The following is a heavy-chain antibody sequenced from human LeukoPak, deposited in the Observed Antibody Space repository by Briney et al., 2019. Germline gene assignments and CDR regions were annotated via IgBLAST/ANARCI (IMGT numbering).Heavy chain of an antibody. D-gene: IGHD5-12*01. CDR3: AKERGIYSGYDPLEY. Sequence: GGSLRLSCAASGFTFSTYAMSWVRQAPGKGLEWVSAYSGSGGSTFYADSVKGRFTVSRDNSKNTLYLQVDSLRTEDTALYFCAKERGIYSGYDPLEYWGQGTLVTVSS. J-gene: IGHJ4*02. CDR1: GFTFSTYA. V-gene: IGHV3-23*01. CDR2: YSGSGGST.